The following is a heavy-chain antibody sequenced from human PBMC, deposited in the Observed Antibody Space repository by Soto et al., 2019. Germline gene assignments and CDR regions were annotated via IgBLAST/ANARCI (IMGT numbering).Heavy chain of an antibody. CDR1: GFTFSSYA. Sequence: GSLRLSCAASGFTFSSYAMHWVRQAPGKGLEWVAVISYDGSNKYYADSVKGRFTISRDNSKNTLYLQMNSLRAEDTAVYYCARDRDDILTGYSQYYYYYYGMDVWGQGTTVTVSS. D-gene: IGHD3-9*01. J-gene: IGHJ6*02. V-gene: IGHV3-30-3*01. CDR2: ISYDGSNK. CDR3: ARDRDDILTGYSQYYYYYYGMDV.